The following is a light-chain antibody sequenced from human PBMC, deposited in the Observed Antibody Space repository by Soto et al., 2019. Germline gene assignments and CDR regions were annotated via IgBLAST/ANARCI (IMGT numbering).Light chain of an antibody. CDR3: QQRSNWWT. J-gene: IGKJ1*01. CDR2: DAP. CDR1: QSVSSY. V-gene: IGKV3-11*01. Sequence: IVLTQSPATLSLSPGERATLSCRASQSVSSYLAWYQQKPGQAPRLLIYDAPNRATGIPARFSGSGSGTDFTLTISSLEPEDFAVYYCQQRSNWWTFGQGTKVDIK.